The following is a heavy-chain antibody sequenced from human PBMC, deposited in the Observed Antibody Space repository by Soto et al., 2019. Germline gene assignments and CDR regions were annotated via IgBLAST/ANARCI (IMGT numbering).Heavy chain of an antibody. V-gene: IGHV4-34*01. D-gene: IGHD2-2*01. CDR1: GGSFSGYY. CDR3: ARGPIVVVPAAEDDYYYYYGMDV. CDR2: INHSGST. J-gene: IGHJ6*02. Sequence: PSETLSLTCAAYGGSFSGYYWSWIRQPPGKGLEWIGEINHSGSTNYNPSLKSRVTISVDTSKNQFSLKLSSVTAADTAVYYCARGPIVVVPAAEDDYYYYYGMDVWGQGTTVTVSS.